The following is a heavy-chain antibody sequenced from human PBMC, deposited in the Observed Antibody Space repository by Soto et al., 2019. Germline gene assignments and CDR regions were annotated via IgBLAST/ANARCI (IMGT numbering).Heavy chain of an antibody. J-gene: IGHJ5*02. D-gene: IGHD3-10*01. Sequence: LSLTCTVSGGSISSGSYYWSWIRQHPGKGLEWIGYIYYSGSTYYNPSLKSRVTISVDTSKNQFSLKLSSVTAADTAVYYCARWATMVPGVITLVQNWFDPWGQGTLVTVSS. CDR1: GGSISSGSYY. CDR2: IYYSGST. CDR3: ARWATMVPGVITLVQNWFDP. V-gene: IGHV4-31*03.